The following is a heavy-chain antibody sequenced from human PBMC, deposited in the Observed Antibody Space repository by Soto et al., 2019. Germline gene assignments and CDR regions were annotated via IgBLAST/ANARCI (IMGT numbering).Heavy chain of an antibody. V-gene: IGHV3-23*01. J-gene: IGHJ4*02. CDR2: ISGRGSGT. D-gene: IGHD4-17*01. CDR3: AKNPGRTPVTGFEY. CDR1: GFTFSTYA. Sequence: EVQLLESGGGLVQPGGSLRLSCAASGFTFSTYAMSWVRQAPGKGLEWVSGISGRGSGTYYEDSVKGRFTISRDNSMNTLYLQLDRLRGEDTAMYYCAKNPGRTPVTGFEYWGPGTLVNVSS.